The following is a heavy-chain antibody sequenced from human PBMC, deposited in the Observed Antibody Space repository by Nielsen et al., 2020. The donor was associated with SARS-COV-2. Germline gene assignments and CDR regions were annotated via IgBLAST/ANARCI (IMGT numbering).Heavy chain of an antibody. D-gene: IGHD6-13*01. CDR1: GFTFDDYA. CDR3: AKGDGDSWSPFLYVES. Sequence: GGSLRLSCAASGFTFDDYAMHWVRQAPGKGLEWVSGISWNSGSIGYADSVKGRFTISRDNAKNSLYLQMNSLHTDDSAVYYCAKGDGDSWSPFLYVESWGQGTLVTVSS. V-gene: IGHV3-9*01. J-gene: IGHJ4*02. CDR2: ISWNSGSI.